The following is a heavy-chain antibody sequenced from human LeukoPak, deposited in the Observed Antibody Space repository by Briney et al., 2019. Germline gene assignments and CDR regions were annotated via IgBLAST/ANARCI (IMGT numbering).Heavy chain of an antibody. J-gene: IGHJ4*02. D-gene: IGHD3-22*01. Sequence: PGGSLRLSCAASGFTFSSYAMSWIRQPPGKGLEWIGYIYYSGSTNYNPSLKSRVTISVDTSKNQFSLKLSSVTAADTAVYYCARGRKYYYDAGLRYWGQGTLVTVSS. CDR2: IYYSGST. CDR3: ARGRKYYYDAGLRY. CDR1: GFTFSSYA. V-gene: IGHV4-59*12.